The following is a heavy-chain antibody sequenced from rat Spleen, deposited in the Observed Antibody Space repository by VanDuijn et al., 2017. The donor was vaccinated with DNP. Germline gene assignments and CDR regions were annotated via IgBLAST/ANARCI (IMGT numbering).Heavy chain of an antibody. CDR2: ISPTDGAT. CDR3: TTTHYFDGWFPFDY. V-gene: IGHV5-27*01. J-gene: IGHJ2*01. Sequence: EVQLVESGGGLVQPGRSLKLSCAASGFTFSNHFMAWVRQAPTKGLEWVASISPTDGATYYRDSVKGRFTLSRDNAESTLYLQMDSLRSEDTATYYCTTTHYFDGWFPFDYWGQGVMVTVSS. CDR1: GFTFSNHF. D-gene: IGHD1-12*02.